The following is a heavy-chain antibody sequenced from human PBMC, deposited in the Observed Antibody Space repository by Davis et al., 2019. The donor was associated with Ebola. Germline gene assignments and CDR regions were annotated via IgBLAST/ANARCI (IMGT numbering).Heavy chain of an antibody. CDR2: IIPILGIA. V-gene: IGHV1-69*04. D-gene: IGHD6-6*01. J-gene: IGHJ6*02. CDR3: ARTVEFSSSSVYYYYGMDV. CDR1: GGTFSSYA. Sequence: AASVKVSCKASGGTFSSYAISWVRQAPGQGLEWMGRIIPILGIANYAQKFQGRVTITADKSTSTAYMELSSLRSEDTAVYYCARTVEFSSSSVYYYYGMDVRGQGTTITVSS.